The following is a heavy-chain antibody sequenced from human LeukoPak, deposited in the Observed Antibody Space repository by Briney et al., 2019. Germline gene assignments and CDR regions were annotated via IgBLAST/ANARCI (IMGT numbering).Heavy chain of an antibody. D-gene: IGHD3-22*01. Sequence: PSGTLSLTCGVSGDSISSSNWWSWVRQPPGKGLEWIGEIYHSGRTNYNPSLKSRVTISVDKSKNQFSLSLSSVTAADTAVYYCARDRYYYDSSGYYWYFDLWGRGTLVTVSS. J-gene: IGHJ2*01. CDR2: IYHSGRT. CDR3: ARDRYYYDSSGYYWYFDL. CDR1: GDSISSSNW. V-gene: IGHV4-4*02.